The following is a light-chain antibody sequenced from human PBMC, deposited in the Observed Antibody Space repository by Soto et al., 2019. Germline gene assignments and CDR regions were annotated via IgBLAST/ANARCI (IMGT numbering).Light chain of an antibody. Sequence: QSALTQPASVSGSPGQSITISCSGTSTDIGSYDHVAWYQQFQGKSPKLIIYAVSDRPSGVSDRFSGSKSGISASLTISGLQTEDEADYYCISYTDRQSYLFGTGTKLTVL. V-gene: IGLV2-14*03. J-gene: IGLJ1*01. CDR3: ISYTDRQSYL. CDR2: AVS. CDR1: STDIGSYDH.